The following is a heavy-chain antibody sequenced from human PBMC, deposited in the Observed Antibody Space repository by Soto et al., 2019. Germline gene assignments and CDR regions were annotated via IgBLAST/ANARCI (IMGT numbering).Heavy chain of an antibody. Sequence: SETLSLTCTVSGGSVSSGHFYWSWIRQPPGKGLEWIGYVYYSGSTKYNPSLRSRVTILVDTSKNQFSLKLTSVTAADTAVYFLARPGSGSGLLGGQGTLVTVSS. D-gene: IGHD6-19*01. CDR3: ARPGSGSGLL. J-gene: IGHJ4*02. V-gene: IGHV4-61*01. CDR1: GGSVSSGHFY. CDR2: VYYSGST.